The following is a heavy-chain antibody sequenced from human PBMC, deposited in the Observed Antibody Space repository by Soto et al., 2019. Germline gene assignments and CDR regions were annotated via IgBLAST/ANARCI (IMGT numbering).Heavy chain of an antibody. J-gene: IGHJ3*01. V-gene: IGHV1-46*01. CDR1: GYTFTSYY. CDR2: INPSGGST. D-gene: IGHD1-1*01. CDR3: ATWHEREHAYDV. Sequence: GASVKVSCKASGYTFTSYYMHWVRQAPGQGLEWMGIINPSGGSTSYAQKFQGRVTMTRDTSTSTVYMELSSLRPDDTAVYYCATWHEREHAYDVWGQGTTVTVSS.